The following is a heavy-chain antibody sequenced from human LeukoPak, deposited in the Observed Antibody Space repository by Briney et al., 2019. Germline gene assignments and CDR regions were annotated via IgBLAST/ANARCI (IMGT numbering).Heavy chain of an antibody. CDR1: GGTFSSYA. D-gene: IGHD6-13*01. CDR3: AREIAAAGTYFDY. Sequence: SVKVSCKASGGTFSSYAISWVRQAPGQGREWMGRIIPIFGTANYAQKFQGSVTITTDESTSTAYMELSSLRSEDTAVYYCAREIAAAGTYFDYWGQGTLVTVSS. J-gene: IGHJ4*02. CDR2: IIPIFGTA. V-gene: IGHV1-69*05.